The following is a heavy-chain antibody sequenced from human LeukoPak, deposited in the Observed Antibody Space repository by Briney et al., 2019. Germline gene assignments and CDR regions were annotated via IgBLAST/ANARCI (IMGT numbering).Heavy chain of an antibody. V-gene: IGHV1-46*01. Sequence: ASVKVSCKASGYTFTSYYMHWVRQSPGQGLEWMGIINPSGGSTSYAQKFQGRVTMTRDTSTSTVYMELSSLRSEDTAVYYCARALRSEHFDIWGQGTMVTVSS. CDR3: ARALRSEHFDI. J-gene: IGHJ3*02. CDR2: INPSGGST. CDR1: GYTFTSYY. D-gene: IGHD1-26*01.